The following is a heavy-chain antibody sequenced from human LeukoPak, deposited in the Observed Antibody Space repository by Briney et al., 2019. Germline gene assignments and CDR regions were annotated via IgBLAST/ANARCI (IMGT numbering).Heavy chain of an antibody. CDR2: INQDGSEK. V-gene: IGHV3-7*01. CDR3: AKGGSGWFINWFDP. J-gene: IGHJ5*02. CDR1: GFTFSIYW. Sequence: PGGSLRLSCAASGFTFSIYWMSWVRQAPGKGLEWVANINQDGSEKYYVDSVEGRFTISKDNAKNSLYLQMNSLRAEDTAVYYCAKGGSGWFINWFDPWGQGTLVTVSS. D-gene: IGHD6-19*01.